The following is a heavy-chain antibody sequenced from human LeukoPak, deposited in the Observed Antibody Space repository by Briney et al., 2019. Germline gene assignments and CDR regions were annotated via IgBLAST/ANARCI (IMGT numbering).Heavy chain of an antibody. V-gene: IGHV1-2*02. Sequence: ASVKVSCKASGYTSTGYYMHWVRQAPGQGLEWMGWINPNSGGTNYAQKFQGRVTMTRDTSISTAYMELSRLRSDDTAVYYCARERTQVATLGYWGQGTLVTVSS. CDR2: INPNSGGT. CDR3: ARERTQVATLGY. CDR1: GYTSTGYY. J-gene: IGHJ4*02. D-gene: IGHD5-12*01.